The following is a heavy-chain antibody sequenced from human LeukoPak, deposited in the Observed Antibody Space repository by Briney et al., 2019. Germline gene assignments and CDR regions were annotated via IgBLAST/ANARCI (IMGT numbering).Heavy chain of an antibody. CDR1: GFTFSSYA. CDR3: ASGEVGVVYRAGGRYYYYYHAMDV. D-gene: IGHD2-15*01. J-gene: IGHJ6*02. V-gene: IGHV3-30-3*01. Sequence: QPGRSLRLSCAASGFTFSSYAMHWVRQAPGKGLEWVAVISYDGSNKYYADSVKGRFTISRDNSKNTLYLQMNSLRSDDTAVYYCASGEVGVVYRAGGRYYYYYHAMDVWGQGTTVTVSS. CDR2: ISYDGSNK.